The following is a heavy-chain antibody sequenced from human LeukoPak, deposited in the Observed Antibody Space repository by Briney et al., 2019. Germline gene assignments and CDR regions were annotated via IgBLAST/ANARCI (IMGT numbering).Heavy chain of an antibody. CDR1: GFSFSSYW. Sequence: PGGSLGLSCAASGFSFSSYWMSWVRQAPGKGLEWVANIKQDGTEKHYVDSVRGRFTISRDNAKNSLYLQMNSLRAEDTAVYYCAREYTVTTGDWGQGTLVTVSS. D-gene: IGHD4-17*01. CDR2: IKQDGTEK. V-gene: IGHV3-7*03. J-gene: IGHJ4*02. CDR3: AREYTVTTGD.